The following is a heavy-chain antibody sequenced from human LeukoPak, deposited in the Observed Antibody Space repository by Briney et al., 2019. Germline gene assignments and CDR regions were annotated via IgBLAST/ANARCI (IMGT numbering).Heavy chain of an antibody. Sequence: ASVKVSCKASGYTFTSYGISWVRQAPGQGLEWMGWISDYNGNTNYAQKLQGRVTMTTDTSTSTAYMELRSLRSDDTAVYYCARGGRSNIVVVPAAHTYDYWGQGTLVTVSS. V-gene: IGHV1-18*04. D-gene: IGHD2-2*01. J-gene: IGHJ4*02. CDR2: ISDYNGNT. CDR3: ARGGRSNIVVVPAAHTYDY. CDR1: GYTFTSYG.